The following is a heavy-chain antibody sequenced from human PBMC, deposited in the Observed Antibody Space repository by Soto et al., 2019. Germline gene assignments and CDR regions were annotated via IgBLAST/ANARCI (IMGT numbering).Heavy chain of an antibody. CDR3: ARGSYGGGSYYNGVRYYYGMDV. CDR1: GYTFTGYY. CDR2: INPNSGGT. Sequence: QVQLVQSGAEVKKPGASVKVSCKASGYTFTGYYMHWVRQAPGQGLEWMGWINPNSGGTNYAQKFQGWVTMTRDTSISKAYMELSRLRSDDTAVYYCARGSYGGGSYYNGVRYYYGMDVWGQGNTVTVSS. J-gene: IGHJ6*02. V-gene: IGHV1-2*04. D-gene: IGHD3-10*01.